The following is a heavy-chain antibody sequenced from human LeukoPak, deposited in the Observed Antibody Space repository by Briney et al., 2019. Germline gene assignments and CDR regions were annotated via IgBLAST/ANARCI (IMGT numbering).Heavy chain of an antibody. CDR2: LYSGGST. V-gene: IGHV3-66*02. Sequence: GGSLRLSCAVSGFAVSSTYMSWVRQAPGKGLEWFSVLYSGGSTYYADSVKGRFTISRDNSKNTLYLQMNSLRAEDTAVYYCAKDPRRYSRTGGYFDYWGQGTLVTVSS. CDR3: AKDPRRYSRTGGYFDY. CDR1: GFAVSSTY. D-gene: IGHD6-13*01. J-gene: IGHJ4*02.